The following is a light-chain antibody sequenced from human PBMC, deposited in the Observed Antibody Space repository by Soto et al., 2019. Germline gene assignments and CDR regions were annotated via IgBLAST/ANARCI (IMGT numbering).Light chain of an antibody. Sequence: QSVLTQPASVSGSPGQAITIPCTGTSSDVGGYNYVSWYQQHPGKAPKLMIYDVSNRPSGVSNRFSGSKSGNTASLTISGLQAEDETDYYCSSFTSSTTYVLGTGTKVTVL. J-gene: IGLJ1*01. CDR3: SSFTSSTTYV. V-gene: IGLV2-14*01. CDR2: DVS. CDR1: SSDVGGYNY.